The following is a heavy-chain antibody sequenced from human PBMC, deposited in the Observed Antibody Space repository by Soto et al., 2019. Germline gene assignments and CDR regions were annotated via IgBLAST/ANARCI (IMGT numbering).Heavy chain of an antibody. V-gene: IGHV3-23*01. J-gene: IGHJ6*02. CDR2: ISSSGGST. Sequence: EVQLLESGGDLVQPGGSLRLSCAASGFTFSTYAMSWVRQAPGKGLEWVSSISSSGGSTYYADSVKGRFTISRDNSKNTLYLQMTSLRVEDTALYYCAKDRSTVTTVYGMDVWGQGTTVTVSS. D-gene: IGHD4-17*01. CDR1: GFTFSTYA. CDR3: AKDRSTVTTVYGMDV.